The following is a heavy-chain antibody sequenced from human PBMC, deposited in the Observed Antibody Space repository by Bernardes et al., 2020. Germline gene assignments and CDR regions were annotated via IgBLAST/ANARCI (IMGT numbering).Heavy chain of an antibody. V-gene: IGHV3-23*01. D-gene: IGHD2-21*02. CDR3: AKDYCDADCDFFDY. Sequence: GRSLRPSCDASGFTLRDFAMSRVRQTPAKGLEWVSGSGGGGAATYHADFVKRRFTISRDNSKNTSLLQMNSLRAEDTAIYYCAKDYCDADCDFFDYWGQGTLVSVSS. J-gene: IGHJ4*02. CDR1: GFTLRDFA. CDR2: SGGGGAAT.